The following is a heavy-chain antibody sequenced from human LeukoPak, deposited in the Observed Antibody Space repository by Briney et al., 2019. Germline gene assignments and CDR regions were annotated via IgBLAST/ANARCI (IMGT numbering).Heavy chain of an antibody. D-gene: IGHD6-13*01. V-gene: IGHV4-39*01. Sequence: SETLSLTCTISGASISSSSYYWGWIRQPPGKGLEWIGSIYYSGSTHYNPSLKSRVTISVDTSKNQFSLKLSYVTAEDTAVYYCARGGSSWYDYFGYWGQGTLVTVSS. CDR2: IYYSGST. CDR1: GASISSSSYY. CDR3: ARGGSSWYDYFGY. J-gene: IGHJ4*02.